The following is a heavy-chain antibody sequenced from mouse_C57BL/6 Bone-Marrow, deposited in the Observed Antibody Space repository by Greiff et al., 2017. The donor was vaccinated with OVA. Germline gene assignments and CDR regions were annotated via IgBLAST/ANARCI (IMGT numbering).Heavy chain of an antibody. Sequence: VQVVESGAELARPGASVKLFCKASGYTFTSSGISWVKQRTGQGLEWIGEIYPRSGNTYYNEKFKGKATLTADKSSSTAYMELRSLTSEDSAVYFCARSQYWYFDVWGTGTTVTVSS. CDR2: IYPRSGNT. CDR3: ARSQYWYFDV. V-gene: IGHV1-81*01. CDR1: GYTFTSSG. J-gene: IGHJ1*03.